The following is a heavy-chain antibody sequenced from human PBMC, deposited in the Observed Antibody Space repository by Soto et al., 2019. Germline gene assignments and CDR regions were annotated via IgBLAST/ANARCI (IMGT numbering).Heavy chain of an antibody. Sequence: QVQLVESGGGVVQPGRSLRLSCAASGLTFSSYGMHWARQAPGKGLEWVAVIWYDGTNKYYADSVKGRFTISRDISRNTLYLQMNSLRAEDTAVYYCAREYDAVTTFYCMDVWGQGTTVTVSS. J-gene: IGHJ6*02. V-gene: IGHV3-33*01. CDR3: AREYDAVTTFYCMDV. CDR2: IWYDGTNK. CDR1: GLTFSSYG. D-gene: IGHD4-17*01.